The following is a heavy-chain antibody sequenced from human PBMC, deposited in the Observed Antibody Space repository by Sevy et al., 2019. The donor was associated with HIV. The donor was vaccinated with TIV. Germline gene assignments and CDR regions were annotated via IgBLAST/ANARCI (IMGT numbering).Heavy chain of an antibody. CDR3: ARVDEQRWLRLYYFDY. V-gene: IGHV3-30*04. CDR2: ISYDGSNK. D-gene: IGHD5-12*01. J-gene: IGHJ4*02. Sequence: GGSLRLSCAASGFTFSNYAMHWVRQAPGKGLEWVAVISYDGSNKYYADSVKRRFTISRDNSKNTLYLQMNSLRAEDTAVYYCARVDEQRWLRLYYFDYWGQGTLVTVSS. CDR1: GFTFSNYA.